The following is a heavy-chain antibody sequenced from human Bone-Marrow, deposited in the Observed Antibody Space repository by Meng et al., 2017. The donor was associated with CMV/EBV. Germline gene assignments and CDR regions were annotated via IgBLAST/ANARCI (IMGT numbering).Heavy chain of an antibody. CDR1: GGTFSSYT. CDR3: ARERGIVVVPAAMGAFDI. V-gene: IGHV1-69*16. Sequence: SVKVSCKASGGTFSSYTISWVRQAPGQGLEWMGRIIPILGIANYAQKFQGRVTITTDESTSTAYMELSSLRSEDTAVYYCARERGIVVVPAAMGAFDIWGQGTMVTVSS. J-gene: IGHJ3*02. CDR2: IIPILGIA. D-gene: IGHD2-2*01.